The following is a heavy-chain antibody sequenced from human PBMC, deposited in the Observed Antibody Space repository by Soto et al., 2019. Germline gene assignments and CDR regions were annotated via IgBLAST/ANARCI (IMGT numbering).Heavy chain of an antibody. D-gene: IGHD1-26*01. CDR1: GFTFSSYA. Sequence: PGGSLRLSCAASGFTFSSYAMTWVRQAPGKGLEWVSVISDGGSTTYYADSVKGRFTISRDNSKNTLYLQMNSLRAEDTAVYYCAKDAGSKWPLGCGDYWGQGTLVTVSS. V-gene: IGHV3-23*03. J-gene: IGHJ4*02. CDR2: ISDGGSTT. CDR3: AKDAGSKWPLGCGDY.